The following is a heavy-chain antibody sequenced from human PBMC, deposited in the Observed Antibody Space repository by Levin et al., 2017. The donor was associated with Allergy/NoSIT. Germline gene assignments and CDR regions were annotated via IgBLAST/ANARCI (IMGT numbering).Heavy chain of an antibody. Sequence: GESLKISCAASGFTFSTYAMTWVRQAPGKGLAWVSSIGTGGSTHYADSVKGRFTISRDNSKSTVYLQLNSLRAEDTAIYYCAKGGISTAGGIDSWGQGTLVTVSS. V-gene: IGHV3-23*01. D-gene: IGHD2/OR15-2a*01. CDR3: AKGGISTAGGIDS. CDR2: IGTGGST. J-gene: IGHJ4*02. CDR1: GFTFSTYA.